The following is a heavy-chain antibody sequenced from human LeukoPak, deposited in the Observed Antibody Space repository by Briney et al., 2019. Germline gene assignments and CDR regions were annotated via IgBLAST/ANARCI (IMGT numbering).Heavy chain of an antibody. J-gene: IGHJ4*02. CDR3: AKERTSEGYFDY. V-gene: IGHV3-23*01. CDR1: GFTFSTYA. Sequence: GGSLRLSCAASGFTFSTYAMSWARQAPGKGLEWVSALSGSGGSSYYADSVRGRFTISRDNSKNTLYLQMNSLRAEDTAVYYCAKERTSEGYFDYWGQGTLVTASS. CDR2: LSGSGGSS. D-gene: IGHD1-1*01.